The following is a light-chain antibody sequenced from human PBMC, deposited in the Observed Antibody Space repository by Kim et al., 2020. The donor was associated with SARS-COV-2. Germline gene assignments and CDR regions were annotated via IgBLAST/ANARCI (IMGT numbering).Light chain of an antibody. CDR1: SSDVGTYND. V-gene: IGLV2-11*01. CDR2: HVS. Sequence: GQAGTISCTGTSSDVGTYNDVSWYPHHPGKAPKRRIYHVSTRPSGVPDRFSGSKSGNTASLTSSGLQADDEADYYCYSYAGSNTYVVGTGTKVTVL. CDR3: YSYAGSNTYV. J-gene: IGLJ1*01.